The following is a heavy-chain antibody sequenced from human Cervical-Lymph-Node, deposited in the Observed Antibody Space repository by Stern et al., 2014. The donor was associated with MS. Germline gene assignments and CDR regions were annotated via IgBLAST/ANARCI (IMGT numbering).Heavy chain of an antibody. CDR1: GGTFSSYA. D-gene: IGHD6-19*01. Sequence: VQLVESGAEVKKPGASVKVSCKASGGTFSSYAISWVRQAPGQGLEWMGGIVPSFGSANVAQKFQGTVAITADESTSTAYMELSSLRSEDTAVYYCARGEKQWLSLWDYWGQGTLVTVSS. CDR2: IVPSFGSA. J-gene: IGHJ4*02. CDR3: ARGEKQWLSLWDY. V-gene: IGHV1-69*01.